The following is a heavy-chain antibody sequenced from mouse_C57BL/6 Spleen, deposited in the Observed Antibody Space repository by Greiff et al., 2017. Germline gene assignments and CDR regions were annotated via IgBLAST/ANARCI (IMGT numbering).Heavy chain of an antibody. V-gene: IGHV1-64*01. D-gene: IGHD1-1*01. J-gene: IGHJ1*03. Sequence: VQLQQPGAELVKPGASVKLSCKASGYTFTSYWMHWVKQRPGQGLEWIGMIHPNSGSTNYNEKFKSKATLTVDKSSSTAYMQLSSLTSEDSAVYYCARGRYYGSSDYWYFDVWGTGTTVTVSS. CDR2: IHPNSGST. CDR1: GYTFTSYW. CDR3: ARGRYYGSSDYWYFDV.